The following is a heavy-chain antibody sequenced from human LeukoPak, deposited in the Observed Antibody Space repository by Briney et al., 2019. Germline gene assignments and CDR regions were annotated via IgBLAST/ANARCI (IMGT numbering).Heavy chain of an antibody. J-gene: IGHJ5*02. CDR1: GYTLSDYF. CDR2: INPNSDAT. CDR3: ARVWSSGTNWFDP. D-gene: IGHD6-19*01. Sequence: SVKVSCQTSGYTLSDYFMHWVRQAPGQGLEWMGWINPNSDATKYAQRFQGRVTMTRDTSISTVYMELSRLRSDDTAVYYCARVWSSGTNWFDPWGQGTLVTVSS. V-gene: IGHV1-2*02.